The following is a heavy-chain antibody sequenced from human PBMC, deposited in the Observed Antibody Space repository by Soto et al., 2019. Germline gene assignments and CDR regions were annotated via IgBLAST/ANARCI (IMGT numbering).Heavy chain of an antibody. CDR2: IYYSGST. V-gene: IGHV4-59*08. Sequence: SETLSLTCTVSGGSISSYYWSWIRQPPGKGLEWIGYIYYSGSTNYNPSLKSRVTISVDTSKNQFSLKLSSVTAAGTAVYYCARRVGDCSSTSCPTDWFDPWGQGTLVTVSS. J-gene: IGHJ5*02. CDR3: ARRVGDCSSTSCPTDWFDP. D-gene: IGHD2-2*01. CDR1: GGSISSYY.